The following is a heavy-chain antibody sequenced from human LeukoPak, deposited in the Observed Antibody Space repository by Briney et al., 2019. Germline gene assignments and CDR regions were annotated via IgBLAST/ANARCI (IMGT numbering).Heavy chain of an antibody. J-gene: IGHJ6*03. V-gene: IGHV4-4*09. D-gene: IGHD3-16*02. CDR1: GGSFGTYY. CDR2: IYVTRS. Sequence: TAAGTRSLTCTVSGGSFGTYYWSWVRQSPGTGLEWIGYIYVTRSRYNPYHQTRVNISVNSSRNQFFLKMNAVTAAHTAVYYCARYIGGGIEDMDVWGRGTKVTVSS. CDR3: ARYIGGGIEDMDV.